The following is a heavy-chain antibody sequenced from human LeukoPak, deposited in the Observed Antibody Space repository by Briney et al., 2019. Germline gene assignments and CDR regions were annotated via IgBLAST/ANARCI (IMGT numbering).Heavy chain of an antibody. CDR3: ARNLVGDIVVVPAAILGWFDP. J-gene: IGHJ5*02. Sequence: SETLPLTCTVSGGSISSSSYYWGWIRQPPGKGLEWIGSIYYSGSTYYNPSLKSRVTISVDTSKNQFSLKLSSVTAADTAVYYCARNLVGDIVVVPAAILGWFDPWGQGTLVTVSS. CDR2: IYYSGST. D-gene: IGHD2-2*02. CDR1: GGSISSSSYY. V-gene: IGHV4-39*01.